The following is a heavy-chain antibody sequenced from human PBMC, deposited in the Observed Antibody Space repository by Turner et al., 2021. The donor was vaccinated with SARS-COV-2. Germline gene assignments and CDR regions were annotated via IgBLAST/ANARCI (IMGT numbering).Heavy chain of an antibody. J-gene: IGHJ4*02. Sequence: QVQLVQSGAEVKKPGASVKVSCKASGYTFTGYYMHWVRQAPGQGLEWMGWINPNSGDTNYEQKFQGRVTMTSDTSISTAYMELSRLRSDDTAVYYCATDTYGTLWGQGTLVTVSS. V-gene: IGHV1-2*02. CDR2: INPNSGDT. CDR1: GYTFTGYY. CDR3: ATDTYGTL. D-gene: IGHD3-10*01.